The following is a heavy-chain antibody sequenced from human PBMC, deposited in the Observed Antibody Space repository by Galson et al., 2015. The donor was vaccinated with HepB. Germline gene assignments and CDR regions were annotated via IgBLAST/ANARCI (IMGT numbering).Heavy chain of an antibody. CDR1: GFTFRTYS. D-gene: IGHD3-16*01. V-gene: IGHV3-21*01. Sequence: SLRLSCAASGFTFRTYSMNWVRQAPGKGLEWVSSIDETSKSIYYADSVKGRFTISRDNAKNSLYLQMNSLRAEDTAIYYCAIERGEIWSEAFDIWGQGTMVTVSS. CDR2: IDETSKSI. J-gene: IGHJ3*02. CDR3: AIERGEIWSEAFDI.